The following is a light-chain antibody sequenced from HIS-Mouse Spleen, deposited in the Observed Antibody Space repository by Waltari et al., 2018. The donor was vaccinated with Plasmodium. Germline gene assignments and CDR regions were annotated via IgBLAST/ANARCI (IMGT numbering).Light chain of an antibody. V-gene: IGLV3-27*01. Sequence: SYELTPPSSVSVSPGQTARITCSGDVLAKKYARWFQQKPGQAPGLVIYKDSERPAGIPERFAGSSSGTTVTLTISGAQVEDEADYYCYSAADNNRVFGGGTKLTVL. CDR1: VLAKKY. J-gene: IGLJ3*02. CDR3: YSAADNNRV. CDR2: KDS.